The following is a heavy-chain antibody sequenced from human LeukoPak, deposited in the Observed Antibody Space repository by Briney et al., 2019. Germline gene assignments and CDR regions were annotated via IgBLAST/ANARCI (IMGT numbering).Heavy chain of an antibody. CDR3: ANNFDY. CDR1: GFTFSNYG. CDR2: IWHDGSHK. V-gene: IGHV3-33*06. J-gene: IGHJ4*02. Sequence: GGSLRLSCAASGFTFSNYGMHWVRQAPAKGLEWVAVIWHDGSHKYYVDSVKGRFTISRDNSKNTLYLQMNSLRAEDTAVYYCANNFDYWGQGTLVTVSP.